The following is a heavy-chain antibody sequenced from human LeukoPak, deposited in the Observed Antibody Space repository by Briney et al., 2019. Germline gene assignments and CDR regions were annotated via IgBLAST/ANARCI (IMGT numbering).Heavy chain of an antibody. CDR2: IYYSGST. CDR3: AREFPGDYDTPPRLDP. V-gene: IGHV4-31*03. D-gene: IGHD3-22*01. CDR1: GGSISSGGYY. J-gene: IGHJ5*02. Sequence: SQTLSLTCTVSGGSISSGGYYWSWIRQHPGKCLEWIGYIYYSGSTYYNPSLKSRVTISVDTSKNQFSLKLSSVTAADTAVYYCAREFPGDYDTPPRLDPWGQGTLVTVSS.